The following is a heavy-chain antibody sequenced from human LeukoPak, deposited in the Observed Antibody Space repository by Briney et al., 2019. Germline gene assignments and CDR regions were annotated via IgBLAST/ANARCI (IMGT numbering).Heavy chain of an antibody. J-gene: IGHJ3*02. CDR2: IVVGSGNT. V-gene: IGHV1-58*01. CDR1: GFTFTSSA. Sequence: SVKVSCKVSGFTFTSSAVQWVRQARGQRLEWIGWIVVGSGNTNYAQKFQERVTITRDMSTSTAYMELSSLRSEDTAVYYCAATTWIVGATTSGAFDIWGQGTMVTVSS. D-gene: IGHD1-26*01. CDR3: AATTWIVGATTSGAFDI.